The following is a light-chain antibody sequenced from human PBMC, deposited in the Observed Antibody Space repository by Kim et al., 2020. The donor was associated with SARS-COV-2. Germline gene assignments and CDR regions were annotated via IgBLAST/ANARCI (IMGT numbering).Light chain of an antibody. J-gene: IGLJ2*01. V-gene: IGLV3-19*01. CDR1: SLRTDY. Sequence: ALGQTVRITCRGDSLRTDYASWYQQKPGQAPALVIYGKDNRPSGIPDRFSGSTSGNTASLTITGAQAEDEADYYCNSRDSSGNHVLFGGGTQLTVL. CDR3: NSRDSSGNHVL. CDR2: GKD.